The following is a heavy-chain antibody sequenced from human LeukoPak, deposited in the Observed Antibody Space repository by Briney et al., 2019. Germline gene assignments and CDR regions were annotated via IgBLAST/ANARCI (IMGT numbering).Heavy chain of an antibody. CDR1: GGSISSSSYY. V-gene: IGHV4-39*07. CDR2: IYHRGST. CDR3: GSGYSYALDWAFDI. J-gene: IGHJ3*02. D-gene: IGHD5-18*01. Sequence: SETLSLTCTVSGGSISSSSYYWGWIRQPPGKGLEWIGSIYHRGSTYYNPSLKSRVTISVDTSKNQFSLKLSSVTAADTAVYYCGSGYSYALDWAFDIWGQGTMVTVSS.